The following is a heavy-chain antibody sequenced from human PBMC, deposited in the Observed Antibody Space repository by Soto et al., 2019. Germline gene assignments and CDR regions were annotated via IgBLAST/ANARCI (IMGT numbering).Heavy chain of an antibody. D-gene: IGHD5-12*01. CDR1: GGSISSYY. CDR3: ARWLRDGYNIFAY. V-gene: IGHV4-59*01. J-gene: IGHJ4*02. Sequence: SETLSLTCTVSGGSISSYYWIWIRQPPGRGLEWIGYIYYSGSTNYNPSLKSRVTISVDTSKNQFSLKLSSVTAADTAVYYCARWLRDGYNIFAYWGQGTLVTVSS. CDR2: IYYSGST.